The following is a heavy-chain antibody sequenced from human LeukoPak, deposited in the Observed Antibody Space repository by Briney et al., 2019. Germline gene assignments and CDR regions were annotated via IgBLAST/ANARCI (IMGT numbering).Heavy chain of an antibody. CDR1: GCTFSSYG. D-gene: IGHD6-6*01. CDR3: EKSQYSSASSSPDY. J-gene: IGHJ4*01. Sequence: PGGSLRLSCAASGCTFSSYGMHWGRQAPGKGLERVAYIRYDGSNTYYAGSVKGRFTTSRDHSKLNLYLETSTLRAEDMALYYCEKSQYSSASSSPDYWGHGTLVTVSS. V-gene: IGHV3-30*02. CDR2: IRYDGSNT.